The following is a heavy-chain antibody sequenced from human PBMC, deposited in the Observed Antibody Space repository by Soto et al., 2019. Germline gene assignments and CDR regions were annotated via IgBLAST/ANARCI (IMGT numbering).Heavy chain of an antibody. CDR2: IYWDDDK. CDR1: GFSLSTSGVG. D-gene: IGHD3-10*01. V-gene: IGHV2-5*02. Sequence: QITLKESGPTLVKPTQTLTLTCTFSGFSLSTSGVGVGWIRQPPGKALEWLALIYWDDDKRNSPSLKSRLTITKDTSKNQVVLTMTNLDPLDTATYYCAHRPRGVREVTAYFDYWGQGTLVTVS. J-gene: IGHJ4*02. CDR3: AHRPRGVREVTAYFDY.